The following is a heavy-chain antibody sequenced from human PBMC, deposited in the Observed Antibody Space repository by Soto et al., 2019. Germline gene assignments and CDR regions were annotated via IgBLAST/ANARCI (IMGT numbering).Heavy chain of an antibody. J-gene: IGHJ6*02. CDR3: ENSGAYDFWSGYPFYYYGMDV. CDR2: ISYDGSNK. V-gene: IGHV3-30*18. Sequence: PGGSLRLSCAASGFTFSSYGMHWVRQAPGKGLEWVAVISYDGSNKYYAASVKGRFTISRDNSKNTLYLQMDSLRAEYTAVYYSENSGAYDFWSGYPFYYYGMDVWAQGTTVTVS. D-gene: IGHD3-3*01. CDR1: GFTFSSYG.